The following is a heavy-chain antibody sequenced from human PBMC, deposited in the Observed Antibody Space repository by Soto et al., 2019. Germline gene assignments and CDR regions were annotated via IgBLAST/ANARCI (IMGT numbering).Heavy chain of an antibody. CDR3: AKRGYSYGYRY. D-gene: IGHD5-18*01. V-gene: IGHV4-34*01. J-gene: IGHJ4*02. CDR2: LNDSGST. CDR1: GGSFSGYY. Sequence: KTSETLSLTCAVYGGSFSGYYCSWIRQPPGKGLEWIGELNDSGSTNYNASLKSRVSISVDTSKNQFSLKLSSVTAADTAVYYCAKRGYSYGYRYWGQGTLVTVSS.